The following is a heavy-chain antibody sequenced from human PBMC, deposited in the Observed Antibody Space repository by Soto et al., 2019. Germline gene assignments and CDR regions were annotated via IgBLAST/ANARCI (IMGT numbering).Heavy chain of an antibody. V-gene: IGHV4-59*01. D-gene: IGHD2-15*01. CDR3: ARGYCSGGSCLDYGMDV. Sequence: PSETLPHTCTVSGGSSSSYYWIWIRQPPGKGLEWIGYIYYSGSTNYNPSLKSRVTISVDTSKNQFSLKLSSVTAADTAVYYCARGYCSGGSCLDYGMDVWGQGTTVTVSS. CDR1: GGSSSSYY. CDR2: IYYSGST. J-gene: IGHJ6*02.